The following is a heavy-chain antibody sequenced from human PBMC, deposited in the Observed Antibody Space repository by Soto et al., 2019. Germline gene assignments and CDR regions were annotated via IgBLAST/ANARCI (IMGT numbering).Heavy chain of an antibody. J-gene: IGHJ5*02. Sequence: SETLSLTCAVYGGSFSGYYWSWIRQPPGKGLEWIGEINHSGSTNYNPSLKSRVTISVDTSKNQFSLKLSSVTAADTAVYYCASQGRYYDFWSGYYNWFDPWGQGTLVTVSS. CDR1: GGSFSGYY. D-gene: IGHD3-3*01. CDR3: ASQGRYYDFWSGYYNWFDP. CDR2: INHSGST. V-gene: IGHV4-34*01.